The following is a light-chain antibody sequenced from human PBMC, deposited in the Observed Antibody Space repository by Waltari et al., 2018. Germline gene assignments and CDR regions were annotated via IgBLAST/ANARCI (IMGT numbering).Light chain of an antibody. J-gene: IGKJ2*01. Sequence: EIVLTQSPGTLSLSPGERATLSCRASQSVTSNYLAWYQQRPGQAPRLLIYGASNGATGIPDRFSGSGSGTDFSLTINRLEPEDFAVYYCQQYDRSPETFGQGTKLEIK. CDR2: GAS. V-gene: IGKV3-20*01. CDR3: QQYDRSPET. CDR1: QSVTSNY.